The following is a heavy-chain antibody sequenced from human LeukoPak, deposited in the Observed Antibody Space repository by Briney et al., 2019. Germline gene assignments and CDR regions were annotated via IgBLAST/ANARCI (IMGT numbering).Heavy chain of an antibody. D-gene: IGHD5-18*01. CDR1: GYTFSNYG. Sequence: ASVKVSCKASGYTFSNYGFIWVRQAPGQGLEWMGWISANDGNTNYAQKLQDRVTMTTDTSTSTAYMELRSLRSDDTAVYYCASAAMVTEFDYWGQGTLVTVSS. CDR2: ISANDGNT. J-gene: IGHJ4*02. CDR3: ASAAMVTEFDY. V-gene: IGHV1-18*01.